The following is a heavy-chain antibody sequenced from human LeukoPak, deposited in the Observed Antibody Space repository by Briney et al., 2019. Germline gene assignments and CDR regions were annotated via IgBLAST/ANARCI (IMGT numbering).Heavy chain of an antibody. V-gene: IGHV4-55*01. CDR2: IHDSGST. CDR3: ARSDSSSSVVLGSYYGMDV. CDR1: GASITSTYW. Sequence: SETLSLTCAVSGASITSTYWSTWVRPSPGKGLEWIGEIHDSGSTSYNPSPKSRVTMSVDTSKNQFSLKVSSVTAADTAVYYCARSDSSSSVVLGSYYGMDVWGQGTTVTVCS. D-gene: IGHD6-6*01. J-gene: IGHJ6*02.